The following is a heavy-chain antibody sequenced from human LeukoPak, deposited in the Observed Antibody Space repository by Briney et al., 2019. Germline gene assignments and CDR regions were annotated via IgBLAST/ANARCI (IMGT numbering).Heavy chain of an antibody. CDR2: IRSKAYGGTT. D-gene: IGHD2-2*01. V-gene: IGHV3-49*04. J-gene: IGHJ3*02. Sequence: GGSLRLSCTASGFTFGDYAMSWVRQAPGKGLEWVGFIRSKAYGGTTEYAASVKGRFTISRDDSKSIAYLQMNSLKTEDTAVYYCARGHGVVAASDDAFDIWGQGTMVTVSS. CDR3: ARGHGVVAASDDAFDI. CDR1: GFTFGDYA.